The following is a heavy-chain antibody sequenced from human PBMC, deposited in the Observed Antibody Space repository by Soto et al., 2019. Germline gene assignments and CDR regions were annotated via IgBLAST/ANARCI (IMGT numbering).Heavy chain of an antibody. CDR2: RYYSGNT. D-gene: IGHD3-22*01. V-gene: IGHV4-30-4*01. CDR3: ARGGYDTSGQTFIGWGPDC. CDR1: GVSITSGSYY. Sequence: HVQLQESGPGPVTPSQTLSLSCTVSGVSITSGSYYWTLVRQSPGKALEWIGYRYYSGNTYYNPSLNRRASISVDTSKNQFFLKLTSVTAADTAVYFCARGGYDTSGQTFIGWGPDCWGQGTLVTVSS. J-gene: IGHJ4*02.